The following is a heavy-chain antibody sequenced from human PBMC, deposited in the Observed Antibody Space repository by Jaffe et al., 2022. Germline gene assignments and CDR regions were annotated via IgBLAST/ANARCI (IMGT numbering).Heavy chain of an antibody. Sequence: QVQLQESGPGLVKPSGTLSLTCAVSGGSISSSNWWSWIRQPPGKGLEWIGEIYHSGSTNYNPSLKSRVTISVDKSKNQFSLKLSSVTAADTAVYYCARNPFHDYGDYPNYFDYWGQGTLVTVSS. V-gene: IGHV4-4*02. CDR1: GGSISSSNW. D-gene: IGHD4-17*01. CDR3: ARNPFHDYGDYPNYFDY. J-gene: IGHJ4*02. CDR2: IYHSGST.